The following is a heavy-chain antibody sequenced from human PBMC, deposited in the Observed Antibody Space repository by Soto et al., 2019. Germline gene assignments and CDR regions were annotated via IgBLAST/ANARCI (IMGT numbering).Heavy chain of an antibody. Sequence: ASVKVSCKASGYTFTSYGISWVRQAPGQGLEWMGWISAYNGNTNYAQKLQGRVTMTTDTSTSTAYMELRSLRSDDAAVYYCARDLGRYCSSTSCPPGVGFDPWGQGTLVTVSS. CDR1: GYTFTSYG. V-gene: IGHV1-18*04. CDR3: ARDLGRYCSSTSCPPGVGFDP. CDR2: ISAYNGNT. D-gene: IGHD2-2*01. J-gene: IGHJ5*02.